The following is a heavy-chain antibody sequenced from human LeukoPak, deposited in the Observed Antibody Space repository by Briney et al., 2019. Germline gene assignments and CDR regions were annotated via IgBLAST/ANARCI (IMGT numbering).Heavy chain of an antibody. J-gene: IGHJ3*02. CDR3: ARDCSSTSCYRAFDI. D-gene: IGHD2-2*01. V-gene: IGHV3-30*03. Sequence: PGRSLRLSCAASGFTFSSYGMHWVRQAPGKGLEWVAVISYDGSNKYYADSVKGRFTISRDNSKNTLYLQMNSLRAEDTAVYYCARDCSSTSCYRAFDIWGQGTMVTVSS. CDR1: GFTFSSYG. CDR2: ISYDGSNK.